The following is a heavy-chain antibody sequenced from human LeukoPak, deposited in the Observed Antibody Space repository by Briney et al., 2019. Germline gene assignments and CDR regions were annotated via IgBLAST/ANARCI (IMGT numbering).Heavy chain of an antibody. CDR3: ARVAAAGTFGAFDI. D-gene: IGHD6-13*01. J-gene: IGHJ3*02. CDR1: GYSFTSYW. V-gene: IGHV5-51*01. Sequence: GESLKISCKGSGYSFTSYWIGWVRQMPGKGLEWRGIIYPGDSDTRYSPSFQGRFTISADKSISTAYLQWSSLEASDTAMYYCARVAAAGTFGAFDIWGQGTMVSVSS. CDR2: IYPGDSDT.